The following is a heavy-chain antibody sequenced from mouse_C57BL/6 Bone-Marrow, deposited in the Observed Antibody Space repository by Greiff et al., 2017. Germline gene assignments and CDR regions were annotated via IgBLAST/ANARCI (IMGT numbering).Heavy chain of an antibody. CDR1: GYYFTGYY. Sequence: EVQLQQSGPELVKPGASVKISCKASGYYFTGYYMNWVKQSPEKSLEWIGEINPSTGGTAYNQKFQGKATLTVDKSSSTAYMQLKSLTSEDSAVYDCAREWLRPPAYWGQGTLVTVSA. CDR2: INPSTGGT. CDR3: AREWLRPPAY. J-gene: IGHJ3*01. V-gene: IGHV1-42*01. D-gene: IGHD2-2*01.